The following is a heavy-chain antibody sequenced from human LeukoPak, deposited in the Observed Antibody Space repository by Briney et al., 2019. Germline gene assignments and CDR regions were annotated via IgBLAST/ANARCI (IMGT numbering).Heavy chain of an antibody. CDR2: ISAYNGNT. J-gene: IGHJ6*02. CDR1: GYTFTSYG. D-gene: IGHD4-17*01. Sequence: ASVKASCKASGYTFTSYGISWVRQAPGQGLEWMGWISAYNGNTNYAQKLQGRVTMTTDTSTSTAYMEPRGLRSDDTAVYYCAREGRYYYGDYSYYYYYGMDVWGQGTTVTVSS. V-gene: IGHV1-18*01. CDR3: AREGRYYYGDYSYYYYYGMDV.